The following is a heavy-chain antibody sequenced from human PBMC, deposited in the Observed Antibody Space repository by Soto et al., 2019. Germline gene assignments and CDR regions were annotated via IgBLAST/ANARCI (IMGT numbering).Heavy chain of an antibody. CDR3: ARLGRYGSGSYYPKWADP. CDR2: ISSSGTTI. J-gene: IGHJ5*02. Sequence: EVQLVESGGGLVQPGGSLRLSCAASGFTFSSYSMNWVRQAPGKGLEWVSYISSSGTTIYYADSVTGRFTISRDNAKSSLYLQMSSVRVEDTAVYYCARLGRYGSGSYYPKWADPWGQGTLVTVSS. D-gene: IGHD3-10*01. V-gene: IGHV3-48*04. CDR1: GFTFSSYS.